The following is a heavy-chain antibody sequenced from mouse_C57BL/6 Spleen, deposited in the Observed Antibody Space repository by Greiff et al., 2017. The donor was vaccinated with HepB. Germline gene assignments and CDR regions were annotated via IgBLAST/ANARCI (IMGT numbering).Heavy chain of an antibody. Sequence: EVMLVESGGGLVKPGGSLKLSCAASGFTFSSYAMSWVRQTPEKRLEWVATISDGGSYTYYPDNVKGRFTISRDNAKNNLYLQMSHLKSEDTAMYYCARVDIYYGSLAYWGQGTLVTVSA. CDR1: GFTFSSYA. CDR2: ISDGGSYT. D-gene: IGHD2-2*01. J-gene: IGHJ3*01. CDR3: ARVDIYYGSLAY. V-gene: IGHV5-4*03.